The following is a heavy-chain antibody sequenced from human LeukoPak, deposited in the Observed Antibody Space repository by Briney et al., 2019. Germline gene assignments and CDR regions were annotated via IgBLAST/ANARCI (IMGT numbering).Heavy chain of an antibody. CDR2: IYYSGST. Sequence: PSETLSLTCTVSGGSISSGGYYWSWIRQHPGKGLEWIGYIYYSGSTYYNPSLKSRVTISVDTPKNQFSLKLSSVTAADTAVYYCARSEAGAVYYDSSGYPDAFDIWGQGTMVTVSS. CDR1: GGSISSGGYY. V-gene: IGHV4-31*03. D-gene: IGHD3-22*01. CDR3: ARSEAGAVYYDSSGYPDAFDI. J-gene: IGHJ3*02.